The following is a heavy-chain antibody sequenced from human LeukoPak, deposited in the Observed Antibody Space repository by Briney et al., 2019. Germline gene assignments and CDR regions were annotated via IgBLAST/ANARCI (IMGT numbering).Heavy chain of an antibody. CDR3: ARAYYYDSSAQFDY. CDR2: IWYDGSNK. V-gene: IGHV3-33*01. Sequence: GGSLRLSCAASGFTFSSYGMHWVRQAPGKGLEWVAVIWYDGSNKYYADSVKGRFTISRDNSKNTLYLQMNSLRAEDTAVYYCARAYYYDSSAQFDYWGQGTLVTVSS. D-gene: IGHD3-22*01. J-gene: IGHJ4*02. CDR1: GFTFSSYG.